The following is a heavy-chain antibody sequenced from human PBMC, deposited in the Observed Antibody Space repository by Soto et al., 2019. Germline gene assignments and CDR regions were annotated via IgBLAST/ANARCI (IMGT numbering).Heavy chain of an antibody. CDR3: AKDLWVAVDGPTFDY. D-gene: IGHD6-19*01. J-gene: IGHJ4*02. Sequence: GDSLRLSCAASGFTFSSYAMSWFRQAQGKGLEKVSAISGSGGITYYADSVKGRFTISRDNSKNTLYLQMNSLRAEDMAVYLCAKDLWVAVDGPTFDYWGQGTLVTVSS. CDR1: GFTFSSYA. CDR2: ISGSGGIT. V-gene: IGHV3-23*01.